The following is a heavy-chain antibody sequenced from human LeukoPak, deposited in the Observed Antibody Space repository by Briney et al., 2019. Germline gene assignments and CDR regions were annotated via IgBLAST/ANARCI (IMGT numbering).Heavy chain of an antibody. D-gene: IGHD2-15*01. CDR3: ARDLSGPRAFDI. CDR2: IYYSGST. V-gene: IGHV4-59*12. J-gene: IGHJ3*02. Sequence: SETLSLTCTVSGGSISSYYWSWIRQPPGKGLEWIGYIYYSGSTNYNPSLKSRVTISVDTSKNQFSLKLSSVTAADTAVYYCARDLSGPRAFDIWGQGTMVTVSS. CDR1: GGSISSYY.